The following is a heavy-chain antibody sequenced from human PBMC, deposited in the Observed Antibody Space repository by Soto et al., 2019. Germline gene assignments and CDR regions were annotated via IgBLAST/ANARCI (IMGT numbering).Heavy chain of an antibody. CDR1: GYTFTSYG. CDR3: ARALVVPAATALDY. V-gene: IGHV1-18*01. Sequence: ASVKVSWKASGYTFTSYGISWVRQAPGQGLEWMGWISAYNGNTNYAQKLQGRVTMTTDTSTSTAYMELRSLRSDDTAVYYCARALVVPAATALDYWGQGTLVTVSS. CDR2: ISAYNGNT. D-gene: IGHD2-2*01. J-gene: IGHJ4*02.